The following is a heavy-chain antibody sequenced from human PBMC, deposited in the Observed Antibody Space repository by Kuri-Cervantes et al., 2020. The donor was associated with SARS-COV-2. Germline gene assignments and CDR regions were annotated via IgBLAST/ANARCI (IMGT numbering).Heavy chain of an antibody. D-gene: IGHD1-1*01. CDR2: ISSTSSYI. V-gene: IGHV3-21*01. J-gene: IGHJ6*03. Sequence: GGSLRLSCVASGFTFSSYSMNWVRQAPGKGLEWVSSISSTSSYIYYADSVKGRFTISRDNAKNSLYLQMNSLRAEDTAVYYCARDCISPYKYYYYYYLDVWGKGTTVTVSS. CDR3: ARDCISPYKYYYYYYLDV. CDR1: GFTFSSYS.